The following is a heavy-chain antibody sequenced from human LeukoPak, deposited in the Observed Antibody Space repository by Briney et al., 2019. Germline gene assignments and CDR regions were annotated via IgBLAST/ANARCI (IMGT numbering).Heavy chain of an antibody. CDR1: GGSFSGYY. D-gene: IGHD3-10*01. Sequence: SETLSLTCAVYGGSFSGYYWSWIRQPPGKGLEWIGEINHSGSTNYNPSLKSRVTISVDTSKNQFSLKLSSVTAADTAVYYCARVRRGSAYLYYYYYMDVWGKGTTVTISS. CDR2: INHSGST. CDR3: ARVRRGSAYLYYYYYMDV. V-gene: IGHV4-34*01. J-gene: IGHJ6*03.